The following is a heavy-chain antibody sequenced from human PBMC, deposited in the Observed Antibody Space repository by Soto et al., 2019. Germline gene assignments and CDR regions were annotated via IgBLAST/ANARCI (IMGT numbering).Heavy chain of an antibody. CDR1: GYTFTSYA. Sequence: QVQLVQSGAEVKKPGASVKVSCKASGYTFTSYAMHWVRQAPGQRLEWMGWINAGNGNTKYSQKFQGRVTITRDTSASTAYMELSSLRSEDTAVYYCARDPFPLIAAAGKQPYYMDVWGKGTTVTVSS. V-gene: IGHV1-3*01. J-gene: IGHJ6*03. CDR2: INAGNGNT. CDR3: ARDPFPLIAAAGKQPYYMDV. D-gene: IGHD6-13*01.